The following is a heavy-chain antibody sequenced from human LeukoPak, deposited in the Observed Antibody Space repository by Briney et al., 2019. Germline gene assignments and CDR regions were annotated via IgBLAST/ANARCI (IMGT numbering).Heavy chain of an antibody. D-gene: IGHD3-10*01. J-gene: IGHJ4*02. Sequence: SETLSLTCGVSGGSITNTNYWTWVRQPPGKGLEWIGEVNLQGSTNYNPSLMGRVAISVDTSENHISLQLTSVTAADTAVYYCARVTYGSGSYYFGIFDYWGQGTLVTVSS. CDR1: GGSITNTNY. CDR3: ARVTYGSGSYYFGIFDY. CDR2: VNLQGST. V-gene: IGHV4-4*02.